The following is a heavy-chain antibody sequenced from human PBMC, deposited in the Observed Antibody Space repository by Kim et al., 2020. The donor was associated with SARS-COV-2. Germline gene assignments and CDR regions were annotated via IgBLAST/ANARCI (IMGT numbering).Heavy chain of an antibody. J-gene: IGHJ4*02. Sequence: GGSLRLSCAASGFTFSSYAMHWVRQAPGKGLEWVAVISYDGSNKYYADSVKGRFTISGDNSKNTLYLQMNSLRAEDTAVYYCAGTYYDFWSGLNSWGQGT. CDR3: AGTYYDFWSGLNS. D-gene: IGHD3-3*01. CDR1: GFTFSSYA. CDR2: ISYDGSNK. V-gene: IGHV3-30-3*01.